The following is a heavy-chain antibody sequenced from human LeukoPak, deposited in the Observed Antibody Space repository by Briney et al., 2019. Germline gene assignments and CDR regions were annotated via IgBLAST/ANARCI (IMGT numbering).Heavy chain of an antibody. J-gene: IGHJ6*03. CDR3: ARGYYDILTGYPPYYYYYYMDV. V-gene: IGHV4-39*07. CDR2: IYYSGST. CDR1: GGSISSSSYY. D-gene: IGHD3-9*01. Sequence: PSETLSLTCTVSGGSISSSSYYWGWIRQPPGKGLEWIGSIYYSGSTYYNPSLKSRVTISVDTSKNQFSLKLSSVTAADTAVYYCARGYYDILTGYPPYYYYYYMDVWGKGTTVTVSS.